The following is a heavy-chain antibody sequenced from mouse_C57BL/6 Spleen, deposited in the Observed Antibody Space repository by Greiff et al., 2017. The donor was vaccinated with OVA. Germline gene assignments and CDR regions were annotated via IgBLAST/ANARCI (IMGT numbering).Heavy chain of an antibody. CDR1: GYTFTSYW. CDR3: AVCYGSSYWYFDV. J-gene: IGHJ1*03. V-gene: IGHV1-74*01. Sequence: QVQLQQPGAELVKPGASVKVSCKASGYTFTSYWMPWVKQRPGQGLEWIGRIHPSDSDTNYNQKFKGKATLTVDTSSSTAYMQLSSLTSEDSAVYYGAVCYGSSYWYFDVWGTGTTVTVAS. D-gene: IGHD1-1*01. CDR2: IHPSDSDT.